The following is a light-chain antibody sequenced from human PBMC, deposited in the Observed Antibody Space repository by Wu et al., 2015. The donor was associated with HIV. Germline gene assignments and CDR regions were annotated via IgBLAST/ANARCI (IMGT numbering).Light chain of an antibody. CDR1: QSINNY. CDR3: QQSYSSPFT. Sequence: DMQMTQSPSSLSASVGDRVIITCRASQSINNYLNWYQQKPGKAPRLLIYSAFTLQSGVPSRFSGGASGTDFTLTISSLQPEDFATYFCQQSYSSPFTFGPGTQSGYET. V-gene: IGKV1-39*01. J-gene: IGKJ3*01. CDR2: SAF.